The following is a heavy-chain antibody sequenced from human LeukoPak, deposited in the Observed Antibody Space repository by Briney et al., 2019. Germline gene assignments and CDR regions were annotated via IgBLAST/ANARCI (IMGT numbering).Heavy chain of an antibody. Sequence: PSETLSLTCTVSGGSISSYYWSWIRQPPGKGLEWIGYIYYSGSTNYNHSLKSRVTISVDTSKNQFSLKLSSVTAADTAVYYCAREIEQWLATDGAFDIWGQGTMVTVSS. CDR1: GGSISSYY. CDR3: AREIEQWLATDGAFDI. CDR2: IYYSGST. D-gene: IGHD6-19*01. J-gene: IGHJ3*02. V-gene: IGHV4-59*01.